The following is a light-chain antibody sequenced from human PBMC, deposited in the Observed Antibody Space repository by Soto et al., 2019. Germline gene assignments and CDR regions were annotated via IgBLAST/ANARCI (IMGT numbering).Light chain of an antibody. CDR2: GAS. V-gene: IGKV3-20*01. CDR3: QQYGSSPHT. J-gene: IGKJ2*01. Sequence: EIVLTQSPGTLSSSPGERATLSCRASQSVSSSYLAWYQHKPGQAPRLLIYGASSRATGIPDRFSGSGSGTAFTLTISRLEPEDFAVDYCQQYGSSPHTFGQGTKLEIK. CDR1: QSVSSSY.